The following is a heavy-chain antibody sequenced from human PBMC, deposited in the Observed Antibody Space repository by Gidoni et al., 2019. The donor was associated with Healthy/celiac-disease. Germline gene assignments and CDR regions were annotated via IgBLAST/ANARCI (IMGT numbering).Heavy chain of an antibody. Sequence: EVQLVQSGAAVKKPGESLKISCQGSGYSFTSYWIGWVRQLPGKGLEWMGIIYTGDSETRYSPCFPGQVTISADKSISTAYLQWSSLKASDTAMYYCARQVVRGAVPIFLDYWGQGTLVTVSS. CDR1: GYSFTSYW. V-gene: IGHV5-51*01. CDR3: ARQVVRGAVPIFLDY. CDR2: IYTGDSET. D-gene: IGHD3-10*02. J-gene: IGHJ4*02.